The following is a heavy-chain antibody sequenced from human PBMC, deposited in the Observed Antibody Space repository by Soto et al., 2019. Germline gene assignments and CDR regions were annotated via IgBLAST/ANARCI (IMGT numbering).Heavy chain of an antibody. CDR3: AKDLGYYYDSNGNFFDS. CDR2: ISGSGGST. Sequence: EVQLLESGGGLVQPGGSLRLSCAASGFTFSSYAMSWVRQAPGKGLEWVSAISGSGGSTYHADSVKGRFTISRDNSKNTLYLQMNSLRAEDTAVYYCAKDLGYYYDSNGNFFDSWGQGTLVTVSS. D-gene: IGHD3-22*01. CDR1: GFTFSSYA. V-gene: IGHV3-23*01. J-gene: IGHJ4*02.